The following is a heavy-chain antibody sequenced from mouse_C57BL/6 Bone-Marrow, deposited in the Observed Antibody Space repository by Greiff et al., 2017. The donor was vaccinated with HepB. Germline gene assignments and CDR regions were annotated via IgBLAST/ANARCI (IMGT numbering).Heavy chain of an antibody. CDR3: ARGHYYRPGNWYFDV. CDR1: GFSLTSYA. V-gene: IGHV2-9-1*01. J-gene: IGHJ1*03. Sequence: QVQLQQSGPGLVAPSQSLSITCTVSGFSLTSYAISWVRQPPGKGLEWLGVIWTGGGTNYNSALKSRLSISKDNSKSQVFLKMNSLQTDDTARYYCARGHYYRPGNWYFDVWGTGTTVTVSS. D-gene: IGHD1-2*01. CDR2: IWTGGGT.